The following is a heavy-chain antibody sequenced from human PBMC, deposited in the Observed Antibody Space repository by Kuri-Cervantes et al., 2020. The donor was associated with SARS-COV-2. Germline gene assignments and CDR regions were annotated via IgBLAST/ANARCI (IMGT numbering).Heavy chain of an antibody. V-gene: IGHV1-46*01. CDR2: VDPNTHNT. J-gene: IGHJ5*01. CDR3: ARERAYCSSVSCYGSDS. CDR1: GHTNYY. Sequence: ASVKVSCKASGHTNYYIHWVRQAPGHGLEWVGMVDPNTHNTISAQRFQVRVTMTRDTSTSTLYMELSSLRSEDTAVYYCARERAYCSSVSCYGSDSWGQGTLVTVSS. D-gene: IGHD2-2*01.